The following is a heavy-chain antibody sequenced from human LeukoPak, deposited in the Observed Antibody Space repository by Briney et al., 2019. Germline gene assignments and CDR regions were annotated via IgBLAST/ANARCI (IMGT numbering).Heavy chain of an antibody. Sequence: PGGSLRLSCAASGFTFSSYGMHWVRQAPGKGLEWVAVISYDGSNKYYADSVKGRLTISRDNSKNTLYLQMNSLRAEDTAVYYCAKDPEYCSSTSCSTTYYYGMDVWGQGTTVTVSS. J-gene: IGHJ6*02. D-gene: IGHD2-2*02. CDR1: GFTFSSYG. CDR2: ISYDGSNK. CDR3: AKDPEYCSSTSCSTTYYYGMDV. V-gene: IGHV3-30*18.